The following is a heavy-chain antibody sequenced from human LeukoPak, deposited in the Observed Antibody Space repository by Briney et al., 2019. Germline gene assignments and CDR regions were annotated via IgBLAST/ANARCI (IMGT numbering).Heavy chain of an antibody. CDR2: IIRSGVNT. V-gene: IGHV3-23*01. CDR3: AKDHYPAADPKYYYGLDV. Sequence: GRSRRLSCSPSALPLNSSSTSWDRQAAGGWLEWESCIIRSGVNTYYAESVKGRFTISRDNSKNKLYLQMNSLRAEDTAVYFCAKDHYPAADPKYYYGLDVWGQGTTVSVCS. J-gene: IGHJ6*02. D-gene: IGHD6-13*01. CDR1: ALPLNSSS.